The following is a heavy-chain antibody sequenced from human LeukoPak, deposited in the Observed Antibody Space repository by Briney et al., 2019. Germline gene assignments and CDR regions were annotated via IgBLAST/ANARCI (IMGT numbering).Heavy chain of an antibody. CDR3: AKSASYDYVWGNYRHIQEKYFDY. V-gene: IGHV3-23*01. D-gene: IGHD3-16*02. CDR1: GFTFSSYA. CDR2: ISGSGGST. Sequence: GGSLRLSCAASGFTFSSYAMSWVRQAPGQGLEWVSAISGSGGSTYYADSVKGRFTISRDNSKNTLYLLMNSLRAEDTAVYYCAKSASYDYVWGNYRHIQEKYFDYWGQGTLVTVSS. J-gene: IGHJ4*02.